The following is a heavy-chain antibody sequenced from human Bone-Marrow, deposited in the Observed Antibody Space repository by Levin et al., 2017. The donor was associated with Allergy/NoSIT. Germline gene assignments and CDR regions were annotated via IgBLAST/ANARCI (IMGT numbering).Heavy chain of an antibody. J-gene: IGHJ5*02. CDR3: ARLVYGSGSTNWFDP. D-gene: IGHD3-10*01. CDR2: IYYSGST. CDR1: GDSISTSSW. Sequence: SETLSLTCAVSGDSISTSSWWSWVRQSPGKGLEWIGEIYYSGSTNYNLSLKSRVIISVDKSKNQFSLKLSSVTAADTAVYYCARLVYGSGSTNWFDPWGQGVWVTVSS. V-gene: IGHV4-4*02.